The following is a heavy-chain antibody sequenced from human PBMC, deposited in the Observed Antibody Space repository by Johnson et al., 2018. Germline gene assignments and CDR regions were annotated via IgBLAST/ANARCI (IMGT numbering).Heavy chain of an antibody. D-gene: IGHD6-19*01. V-gene: IGHV3-30*03. CDR3: APVIAVPCTLDCQH. CDR1: GFTFRSFG. Sequence: QVQLVQSGGGVVQPGRSLRLSCVVSGFTFRSFGINWVRQAPGKGLEWVAVISYDGSNKYYADSVKGRFTISRDNSKNTLYLQMNSLRAEDTAVYYCAPVIAVPCTLDCQHWGQGTLVIGSS. CDR2: ISYDGSNK. J-gene: IGHJ1*01.